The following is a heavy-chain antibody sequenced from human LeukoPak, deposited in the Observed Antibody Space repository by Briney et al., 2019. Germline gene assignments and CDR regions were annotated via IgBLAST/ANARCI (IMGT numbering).Heavy chain of an antibody. CDR2: ISSSGGST. J-gene: IGHJ4*02. V-gene: IGHV3-23*01. CDR3: ANQARRTGYYFDN. Sequence: GSLRLSCAASGFTFSSYAMSGVRRAPGKGLEWVSSISSSGGSTYYADSVKGRFTVSRDNSKNTLYLEMSSLGAEDTAVYYCANQARRTGYYFDNWGQGTLVTVSS. CDR1: GFTFSSYA.